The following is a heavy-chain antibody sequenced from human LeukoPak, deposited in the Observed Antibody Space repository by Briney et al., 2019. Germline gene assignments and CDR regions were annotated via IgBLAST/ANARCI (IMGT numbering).Heavy chain of an antibody. Sequence: GGSLRLSCAASGFTFTKYDMSWVRQAPGKGLEWISYIGSSGSPTHYADSVGGRFTTSRDNAKNSLYLQMNSLRDEDTAVYFCARRPYSDTSGRLSDVWGQGTTVTVSS. J-gene: IGHJ6*02. CDR2: IGSSGSPT. CDR3: ARRPYSDTSGRLSDV. D-gene: IGHD3-22*01. V-gene: IGHV3-48*02. CDR1: GFTFTKYD.